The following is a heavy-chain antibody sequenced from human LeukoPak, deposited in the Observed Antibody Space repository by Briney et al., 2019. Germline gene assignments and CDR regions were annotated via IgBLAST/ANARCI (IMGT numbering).Heavy chain of an antibody. CDR2: IVLGSGNT. D-gene: IGHD2-2*01. CDR3: AVDQGRPAGDAFDY. Sequence: SVKVSCKVSGFTFTSSAALWVRQARGQRLEWIGWIVLGSGNTNYAQKFQERLTITRDMSTTTAYMELSSLTSEDTAVYFCAVDQGRPAGDAFDYWGQGTLVTVSS. V-gene: IGHV1-58*01. CDR1: GFTFTSSA. J-gene: IGHJ4*02.